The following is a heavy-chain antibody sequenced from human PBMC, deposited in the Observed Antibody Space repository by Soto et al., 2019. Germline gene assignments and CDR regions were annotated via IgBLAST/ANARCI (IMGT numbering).Heavy chain of an antibody. J-gene: IGHJ4*02. V-gene: IGHV3-30*03. Sequence: QVQLVESGGGVVQPGRSLRLSCAASGFTFSSYGMHWVRQAPGKGLEWVAVISYDGSNKYYADSVKGRFTISRDNSKNTLYLQMNSLRAEDTAVYYCAGSSGSHWGQGTLVTVSS. CDR3: AGSSGSH. CDR1: GFTFSSYG. CDR2: ISYDGSNK. D-gene: IGHD3-22*01.